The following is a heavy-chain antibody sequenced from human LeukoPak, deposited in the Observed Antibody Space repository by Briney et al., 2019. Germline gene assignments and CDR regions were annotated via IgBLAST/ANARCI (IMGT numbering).Heavy chain of an antibody. J-gene: IGHJ6*02. Sequence: ASVKVSCKASGYTFTSYGISWVRQAPGQGLEWMRWISAYNGNTNYAQKLQGRVTMTTDTSTSTAYMELRSLRSDDTAVYYCAREGSSGWYRTSYYYYGMDVWGQGTTVTVSS. CDR2: ISAYNGNT. V-gene: IGHV1-18*01. CDR1: GYTFTSYG. D-gene: IGHD6-19*01. CDR3: AREGSSGWYRTSYYYYGMDV.